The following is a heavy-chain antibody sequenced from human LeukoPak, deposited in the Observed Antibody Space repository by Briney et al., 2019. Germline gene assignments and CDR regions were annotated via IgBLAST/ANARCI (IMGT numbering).Heavy chain of an antibody. CDR3: ARERGYSYGYCDY. V-gene: IGHV3-48*03. CDR1: GFTFRSYE. CDR2: ISSSGDII. J-gene: IGHJ4*02. D-gene: IGHD5-18*01. Sequence: GGSLRLSCAASGFTFRSYEMIWVRQAPGKGLEWVSYISSSGDIIHYASSVRGRFAISRDNAKNLLYLQLNSLRAEDTAVYYCARERGYSYGYCDYWGQGTLVTVSS.